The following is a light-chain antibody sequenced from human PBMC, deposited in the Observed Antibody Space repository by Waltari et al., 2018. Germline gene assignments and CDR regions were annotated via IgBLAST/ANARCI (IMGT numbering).Light chain of an antibody. J-gene: IGKJ3*01. V-gene: IGKV4-1*01. CDR2: WAS. Sequence: DIVMTQSPDSLAVSLGEKATINCKSSQTVLYSDNMNYLGWYQQKPGQPPKLLINWASTRESGVPDRFSGSGSGTDFTLTISSLQPEDFATYYCQQSYSTPPTFGPGTKVDIK. CDR1: QTVLYSDNMNY. CDR3: QQSYSTPPT.